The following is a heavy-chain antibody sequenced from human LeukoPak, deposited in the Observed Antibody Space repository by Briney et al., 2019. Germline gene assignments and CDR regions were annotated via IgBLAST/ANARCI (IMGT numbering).Heavy chain of an antibody. Sequence: GGSLRLSCAASGFTFSSYAMHWVRQAPGKGLEWVAVISYDGSNKYYADSVKGRFTISRDNSKNTLYLQMNSLRAEDTAVYYCARSSGSPGRYYYYGMDVWGQGTTVTVSS. V-gene: IGHV3-30-3*01. CDR2: ISYDGSNK. D-gene: IGHD6-25*01. CDR1: GFTFSSYA. J-gene: IGHJ6*02. CDR3: ARSSGSPGRYYYYGMDV.